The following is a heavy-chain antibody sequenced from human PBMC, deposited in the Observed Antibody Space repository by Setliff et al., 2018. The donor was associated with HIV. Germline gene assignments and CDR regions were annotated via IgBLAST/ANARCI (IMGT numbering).Heavy chain of an antibody. CDR3: ARYGSNSAFDF. Sequence: PGESLKISCEASGYNFNSYWIGWVRQMPGKGLEWVAVIYPGDSETRYSPSFQGRVTISADRSISTAYLQWGSLKASDTAMYYCARYGSNSAFDFWGQGTLVTVSS. CDR1: GYNFNSYW. V-gene: IGHV5-51*01. D-gene: IGHD4-17*01. CDR2: IYPGDSET. J-gene: IGHJ4*02.